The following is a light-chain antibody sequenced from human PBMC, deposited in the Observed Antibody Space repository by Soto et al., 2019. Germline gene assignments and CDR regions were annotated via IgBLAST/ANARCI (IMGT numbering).Light chain of an antibody. CDR2: DAS. CDR3: QQYHRSSIT. J-gene: IGKJ5*01. Sequence: DIQVTQSPSHLSASVGDRVTITCRASQSLNNDLAWYQQKPGKAPNLLIYDASTLERGVPSRFSGTGSGTEFTLAINSLQPDDFATYYCQQYHRSSITFGQGTRLEIK. CDR1: QSLNND. V-gene: IGKV1-5*01.